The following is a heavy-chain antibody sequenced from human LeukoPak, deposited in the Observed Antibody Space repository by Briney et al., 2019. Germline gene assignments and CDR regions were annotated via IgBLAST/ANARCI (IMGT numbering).Heavy chain of an antibody. CDR1: GFTFSSYW. D-gene: IGHD3-10*01. CDR2: INSDGSST. Sequence: GGSLRLSCAASGFTFSSYWMHWVRQAPGKGLVWVSRINSDGSSTSYADSVKGRFTISRDNAKNTLYLQMNSLRAEDTAVYYCARGPPRGPFDYWGQGTLVTVSS. CDR3: ARGPPRGPFDY. V-gene: IGHV3-74*01. J-gene: IGHJ4*02.